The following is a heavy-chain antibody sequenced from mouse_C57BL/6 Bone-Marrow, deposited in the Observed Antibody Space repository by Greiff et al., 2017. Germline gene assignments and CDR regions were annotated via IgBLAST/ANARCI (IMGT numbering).Heavy chain of an antibody. J-gene: IGHJ3*01. CDR3: AIRFYDYDGGCAY. D-gene: IGHD2-4*01. CDR1: GYTFTSYW. V-gene: IGHV1-55*01. CDR2: IYPGSGST. Sequence: VQLQQPGAELVKPGASVKMSCKASGYTFTSYWITWVKQRPGQGLEWIGDIYPGSGSTNYNEKFKSKATLTVDTSSSTAYMQLSSLTSEDSAVYYCAIRFYDYDGGCAYWGQGTLVTVSA.